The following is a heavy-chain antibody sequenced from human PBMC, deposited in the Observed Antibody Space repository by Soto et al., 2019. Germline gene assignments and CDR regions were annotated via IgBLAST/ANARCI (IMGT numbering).Heavy chain of an antibody. CDR3: ARDRTIIMSWYFDL. CDR2: MNPNSGNT. D-gene: IGHD3-16*01. CDR1: GYTFTSYD. Sequence: GASVKVSCKASGYTFTSYDINWVRQATGQGLEWMGWMNPNSGNTGYAQKFQGRVTMTRNTSISTAYMELSSLRSEDTAVYYCARDRTIIMSWYFDLWGRGTLVTVSS. V-gene: IGHV1-8*01. J-gene: IGHJ2*01.